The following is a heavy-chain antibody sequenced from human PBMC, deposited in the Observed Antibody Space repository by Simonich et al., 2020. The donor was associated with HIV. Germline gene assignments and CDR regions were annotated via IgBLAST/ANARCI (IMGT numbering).Heavy chain of an antibody. D-gene: IGHD1-26*01. Sequence: QVQLQQWGAGLLKPSETLSLTCAVYGGSLMVYFWGWLRQPPGKGLEWMGEINHSVNTNYKPALKSRVTTSVDTSKNQFSLKLSSVTAADTAVYYCARLKVVGTTNVLYYFDYWGQGTLVTVSS. CDR3: ARLKVVGTTNVLYYFDY. CDR2: INHSVNT. V-gene: IGHV4-34*01. J-gene: IGHJ4*02. CDR1: GGSLMVYF.